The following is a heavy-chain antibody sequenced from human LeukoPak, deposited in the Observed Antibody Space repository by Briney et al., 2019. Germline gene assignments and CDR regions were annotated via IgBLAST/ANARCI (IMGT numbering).Heavy chain of an antibody. CDR3: AKDYRPEGAYYYDSSGPWIPLDY. D-gene: IGHD3-22*01. CDR1: GFTFSSYA. Sequence: ESGRSLRLSCAASGFTFSSYAMSWVRQAPGKGLEWVSAISGSGGSTYYADSVKGRFTISRDNSKNTLYPQMNSLRAEDTAVYYCAKDYRPEGAYYYDSSGPWIPLDYWGQGTLVTVSS. V-gene: IGHV3-23*01. J-gene: IGHJ4*02. CDR2: ISGSGGST.